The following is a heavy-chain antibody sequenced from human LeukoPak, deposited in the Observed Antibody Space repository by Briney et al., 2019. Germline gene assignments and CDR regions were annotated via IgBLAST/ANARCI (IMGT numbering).Heavy chain of an antibody. CDR1: GLTFSSYA. CDR2: ISYDGSNK. D-gene: IGHD3-22*01. CDR3: AREPVNYYDSSGCFDY. Sequence: GGSLRLSCAASGLTFSSYAMHWVRQAPGKGLEWVAVISYDGSNKYYADSVKGRFTISRDNSKNTLYLQMNSLRAEDTAVYYCAREPVNYYDSSGCFDYWGQGTLVTISS. V-gene: IGHV3-30-3*01. J-gene: IGHJ4*02.